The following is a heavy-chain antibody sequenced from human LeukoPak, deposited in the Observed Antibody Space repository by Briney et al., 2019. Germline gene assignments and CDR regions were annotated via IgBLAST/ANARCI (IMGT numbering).Heavy chain of an antibody. D-gene: IGHD5-12*01. V-gene: IGHV1-2*02. Sequence: ASVKLSCKASGYTFTVYYMHWVRQAPGQGLELIGWINPNSGGTNYAQRLQGRVTMTRDTSISTAYMELSRLRSDDTAVYHCARVATILPTYYFDYWGQGTLVTVSS. J-gene: IGHJ4*02. CDR3: ARVATILPTYYFDY. CDR1: GYTFTVYY. CDR2: INPNSGGT.